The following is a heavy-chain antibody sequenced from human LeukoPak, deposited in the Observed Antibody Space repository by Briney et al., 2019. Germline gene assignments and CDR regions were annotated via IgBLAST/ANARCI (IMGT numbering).Heavy chain of an antibody. CDR2: IASNNDYR. CDR3: AKLTAAADFDY. Sequence: GDSLRLSCTGPGFTFSDYAMAWVRQAPGKGLEWVSSIASNNDYRYYADSLRGRFTISRDNSKNTLYLQMNSLRAEDTAVYYCAKLTAAADFDYWGQGTLVTVSS. D-gene: IGHD6-13*01. V-gene: IGHV3-23*01. J-gene: IGHJ4*02. CDR1: GFTFSDYA.